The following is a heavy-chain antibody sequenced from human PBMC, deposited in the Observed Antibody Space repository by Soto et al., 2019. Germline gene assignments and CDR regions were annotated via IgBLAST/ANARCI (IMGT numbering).Heavy chain of an antibody. CDR2: IIPIFGTA. CDR1: GGTFSSYA. Sequence: SVKVSCEASGGTFSSYAISWVRQAPGQGLEWMGGIIPIFGTANYAQKFQGRVTITADESTSTAYMELSSLRSEDTAVYYCARVSGYEIYYYYGMDVWGQGTTVTVSS. D-gene: IGHD5-12*01. V-gene: IGHV1-69*13. J-gene: IGHJ6*02. CDR3: ARVSGYEIYYYYGMDV.